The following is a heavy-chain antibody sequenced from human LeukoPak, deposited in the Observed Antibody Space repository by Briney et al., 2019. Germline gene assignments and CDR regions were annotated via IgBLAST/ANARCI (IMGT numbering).Heavy chain of an antibody. CDR3: AREMPPSTRGYSYGYGVAPDY. Sequence: AGSLRLSWAASGFTFSDYYMGWIRQAPGKVLGWVSYISSSGSTIYYADSVKGRFTISRDNAKNSLYLQMNSLRAEDTAVYYCAREMPPSTRGYSYGYGVAPDYWGQGTLVTVSS. V-gene: IGHV3-11*01. J-gene: IGHJ4*02. CDR1: GFTFSDYY. CDR2: ISSSGSTI. D-gene: IGHD5-18*01.